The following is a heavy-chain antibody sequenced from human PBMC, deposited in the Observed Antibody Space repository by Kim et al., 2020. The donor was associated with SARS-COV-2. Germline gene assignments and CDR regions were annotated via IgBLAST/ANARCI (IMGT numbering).Heavy chain of an antibody. D-gene: IGHD3-22*01. CDR3: AGAIRPTYYYDRHYGMDV. V-gene: IGHV4-34*01. J-gene: IGHJ6*02. Sequence: KSRVTIAVDTSKNQFSLKLSSVTAADTAVYYCAGAIRPTYYYDRHYGMDVWGQGTTVTVSS.